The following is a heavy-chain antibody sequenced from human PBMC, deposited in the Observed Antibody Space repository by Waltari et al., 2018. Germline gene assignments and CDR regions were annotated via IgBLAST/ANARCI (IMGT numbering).Heavy chain of an antibody. J-gene: IGHJ4*02. CDR1: GGPFSSYA. CDR2: IIPIFGTA. V-gene: IGHV1-69*05. D-gene: IGHD3-9*01. Sequence: QVQLVQSGAEVKKPGSSVKVSCKASGGPFSSYAIRLVRQAPGQGLEWMGGIIPIFGTANYAQKFQGRVTITTDESTSTAYMELSSLRSEDTAVYYCARGLGYFDWSIDYWGQGTMVTVSS. CDR3: ARGLGYFDWSIDY.